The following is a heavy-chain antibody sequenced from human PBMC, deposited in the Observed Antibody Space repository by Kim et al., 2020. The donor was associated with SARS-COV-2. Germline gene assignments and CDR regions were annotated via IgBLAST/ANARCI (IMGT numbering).Heavy chain of an antibody. CDR1: GFTFSSYS. Sequence: GGSLRLSCAASGFTFSSYSMNWVRQAPGKGLEWVSSISSSSSYIYYADSVKGRFTISRDNAKNSLYLQMNSLRAEDTAVYYCASNPGTSSATDYWGQGTLVTVSS. V-gene: IGHV3-21*01. CDR2: ISSSSSYI. D-gene: IGHD6-6*01. CDR3: ASNPGTSSATDY. J-gene: IGHJ4*02.